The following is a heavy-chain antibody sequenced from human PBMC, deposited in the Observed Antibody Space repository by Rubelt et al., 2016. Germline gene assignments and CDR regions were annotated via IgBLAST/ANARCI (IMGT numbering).Heavy chain of an antibody. CDR2: ISGTGAAK. D-gene: IGHD3-10*01. CDR1: GFIFSGYA. V-gene: IGHV3-23*04. Sequence: EVQLVESGGTVIRPGEALRLSCAASGFIFSGYAMSWVRQAPGKGLAWGSTISGTGAAKYYEDSVEKQFTISRDKCSRKLHLHMINRRAGETAIYYCAKGWFGTVGDYWGQGTLVTVSS. CDR3: AKGWFGTVGDY. J-gene: IGHJ4*02.